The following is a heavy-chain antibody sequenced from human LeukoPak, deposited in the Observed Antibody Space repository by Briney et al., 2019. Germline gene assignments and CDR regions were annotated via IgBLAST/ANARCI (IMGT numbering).Heavy chain of an antibody. D-gene: IGHD5-18*01. CDR1: GGSISRTGYS. CDR3: ARGVDTASGDGFDI. J-gene: IGHJ3*02. V-gene: IGHV4-30-2*01. CDR2: TYHSGST. Sequence: PSETLSLTFTVSGGSISRTGYSWSWIRQPPGQGLEWLAYTYHSGSTYYNPSLKSRLTISLDRSRNQFSLKLSSVTAADSAVYYCARGVDTASGDGFDIWGQGTMVTVSS.